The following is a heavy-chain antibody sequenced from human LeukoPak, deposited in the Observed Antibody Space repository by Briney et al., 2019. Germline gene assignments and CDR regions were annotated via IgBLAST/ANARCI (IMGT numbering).Heavy chain of an antibody. V-gene: IGHV3-30-3*01. Sequence: GGSLRLSCAASGFTFSSYAMHWVRQAPGKGLEWVAVISYDGSNKYYADSVKGRFTISRDNSKNTLYLQMNSLRADDTAVNYCARAGTGIAAADFFDYWGQGTLVTVSS. J-gene: IGHJ4*02. CDR2: ISYDGSNK. CDR3: ARAGTGIAAADFFDY. D-gene: IGHD6-13*01. CDR1: GFTFSSYA.